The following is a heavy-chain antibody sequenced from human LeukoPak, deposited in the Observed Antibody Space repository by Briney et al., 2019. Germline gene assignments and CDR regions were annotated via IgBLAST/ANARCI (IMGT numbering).Heavy chain of an antibody. CDR2: IIPILGIA. Sequence: ASVKVSCKASGGTFSRDAISWVRQAPGQGLEWMGRIIPILGIANYAQKFQGRVTIAADKSTSTAYMELSSLRSEDTAVYYCARADYDILTGYLAVDYFDYWGQGTLVTVSS. CDR3: ARADYDILTGYLAVDYFDY. D-gene: IGHD3-9*01. V-gene: IGHV1-69*04. CDR1: GGTFSRDA. J-gene: IGHJ4*02.